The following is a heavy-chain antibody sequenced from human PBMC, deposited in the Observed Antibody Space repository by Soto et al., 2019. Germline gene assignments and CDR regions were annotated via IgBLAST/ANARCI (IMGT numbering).Heavy chain of an antibody. V-gene: IGHV4-61*08. J-gene: IGHJ4*02. CDR3: ARAPHSGSYYFDY. CDR2: IYYSGST. CDR1: GGSIRSGDNY. Sequence: PSETLSLTCTVSGGSIRSGDNYWSWIRQTPGKGLEWIGYIYYSGSTNYNPSLKSRVTISVDTSKNQFSLKLSSVTAADTAVYYCARAPHSGSYYFDYWGQGTLVTVSS. D-gene: IGHD3-10*01.